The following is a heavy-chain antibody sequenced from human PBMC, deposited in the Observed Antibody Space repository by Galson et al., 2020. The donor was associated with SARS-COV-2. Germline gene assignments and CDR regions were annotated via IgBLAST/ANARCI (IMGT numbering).Heavy chain of an antibody. Sequence: TGGSLRLSCAASGFIFSDYYMSWVRQPPGGGLEWVSCISSSGASYYSDSVKGRFTISRDISKNTLYLQMNTLRVEDTAIYYCVKDHSGSHYRHDYWGQGTLVTVSS. V-gene: IGHV3-23*01. CDR2: ISSSGAS. CDR3: VKDHSGSHYRHDY. J-gene: IGHJ4*02. CDR1: GFIFSDYY. D-gene: IGHD1-26*01.